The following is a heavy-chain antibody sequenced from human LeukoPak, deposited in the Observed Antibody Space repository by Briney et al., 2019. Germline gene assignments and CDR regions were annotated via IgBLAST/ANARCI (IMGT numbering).Heavy chain of an antibody. Sequence: PGGSLRLSCAASGFTFSSYAMSWVRQAPGKGLEWVSTISDSGGSTYYADSVKGRFTISRDNSKNTLYLQVSSLRAEDTAIYFCAGYRVVVVTNKNYYFDFWGQGTLVTVSS. V-gene: IGHV3-23*01. CDR3: AGYRVVVVTNKNYYFDF. J-gene: IGHJ4*02. CDR1: GFTFSSYA. CDR2: ISDSGGST. D-gene: IGHD3-22*01.